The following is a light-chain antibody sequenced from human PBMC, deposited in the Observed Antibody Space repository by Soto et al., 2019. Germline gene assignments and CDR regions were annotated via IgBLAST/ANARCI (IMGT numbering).Light chain of an antibody. CDR3: QKYNSFPPP. J-gene: IGKJ4*01. Sequence: DFQMTQSPSSLSASVGDRVTITCRASQDISNDVAWYQQKPGKPPNLLISSSSTLQSGVPSRFSGTGYGTDFPLTIGNLQPDDVATYYCQKYNSFPPPFGGGTKVEI. V-gene: IGKV1-27*01. CDR2: SSS. CDR1: QDISND.